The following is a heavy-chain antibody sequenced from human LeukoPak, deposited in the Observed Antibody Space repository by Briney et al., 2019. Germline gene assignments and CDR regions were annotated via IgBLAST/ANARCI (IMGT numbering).Heavy chain of an antibody. CDR1: GGSISSSSYY. Sequence: SETLSLTCTVSGGSISSSSYYWGWIRQPPGKGLEWTGSIYYSGSTYYNPSLKSRVTISVDTSKNQFSLNLYSVTAADTAVYYCARRGQAGYLYWGQGTLVTVSS. CDR3: ARRGQAGYLY. V-gene: IGHV4-39*07. D-gene: IGHD3-16*02. J-gene: IGHJ4*02. CDR2: IYYSGST.